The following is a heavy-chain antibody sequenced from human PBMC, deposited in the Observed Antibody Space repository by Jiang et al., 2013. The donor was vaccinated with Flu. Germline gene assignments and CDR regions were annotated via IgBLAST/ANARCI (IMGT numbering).Heavy chain of an antibody. J-gene: IGHJ4*02. Sequence: VQLVESGGGVVQPGRSLRLSCAASGFTFSSYAMHWVRQAPGKGLEWVAVISYDGSNKYYADSVKGRFTISRDNSKNTLYLQMNSLRAEDTAVYYCARGPDSSGYYYYFDYWGQGRWSPSPQ. CDR2: ISYDGSNK. CDR1: GFTFSSYA. V-gene: IGHV3-30-3*01. CDR3: ARGPDSSGYYYYFDY. D-gene: IGHD3-22*01.